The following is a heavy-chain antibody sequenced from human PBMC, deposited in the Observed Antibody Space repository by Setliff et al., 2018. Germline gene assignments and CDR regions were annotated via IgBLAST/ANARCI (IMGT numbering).Heavy chain of an antibody. CDR1: GYTFTAYY. V-gene: IGHV1-2*06. D-gene: IGHD3-16*02. CDR2: IHPNTGST. J-gene: IGHJ3*01. CDR3: AKQGYSDSLYAFDV. Sequence: ASVKVSCKTSGYTFTAYYIYWVRQAPGHGLELMGRIHPNTGSTNYQQDFQGRVTITRDTSIYTVYMELTGLTSGDTAVYYCAKQGYSDSLYAFDVWGQGTVVTVSS.